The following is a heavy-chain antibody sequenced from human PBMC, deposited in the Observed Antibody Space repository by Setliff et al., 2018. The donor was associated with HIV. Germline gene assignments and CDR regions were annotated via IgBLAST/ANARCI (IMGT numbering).Heavy chain of an antibody. J-gene: IGHJ4*02. CDR3: ATDSPSFY. D-gene: IGHD2-2*01. CDR1: GFSFGDYY. V-gene: IGHV3-48*01. Sequence: TGGSLRLSCGASGFSFGDYYMNWVRQAPGKGLEWISCISSSSSSIYYADSVKGRFTISRDNAKNSLYLQMKSLRAEDTALYYCATDSPSFYWGQGTLVTVSS. CDR2: ISSSSSSI.